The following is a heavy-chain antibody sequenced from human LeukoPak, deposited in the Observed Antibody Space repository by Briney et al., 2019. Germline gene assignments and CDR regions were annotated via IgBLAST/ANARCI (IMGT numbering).Heavy chain of an antibody. D-gene: IGHD6-6*01. CDR1: GFTFSSHA. V-gene: IGHV3-48*02. CDR3: AREYSSSSGSVSDY. J-gene: IGHJ4*02. Sequence: GGSLRLSCASSGFTFSSHAMSWVRQAPGKGLEWVSYISSSSSTIYYADSVKGRFTISRDNAKNSLYLQMNSLRDEDTAVYYCAREYSSSSGSVSDYWGQGTLVTVSS. CDR2: ISSSSSTI.